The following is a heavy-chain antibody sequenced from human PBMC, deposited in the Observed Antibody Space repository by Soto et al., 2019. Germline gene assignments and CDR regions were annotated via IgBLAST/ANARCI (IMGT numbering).Heavy chain of an antibody. CDR3: ARNWGSDANYFDY. Sequence: GGSLRLSCAASGFTFSSYSMNWVRQAPGKGLEWVSSISSSSSYIYYADSVKGRFTISRDNAKNSLYLQMNSLRAEDTAVYYCARNWGSDANYFDYWGQGTLVTVSS. CDR1: GFTFSSYS. J-gene: IGHJ4*02. CDR2: ISSSSSYI. V-gene: IGHV3-21*01. D-gene: IGHD7-27*01.